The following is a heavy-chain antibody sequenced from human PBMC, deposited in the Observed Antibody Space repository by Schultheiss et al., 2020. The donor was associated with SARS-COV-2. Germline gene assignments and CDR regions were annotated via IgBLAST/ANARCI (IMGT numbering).Heavy chain of an antibody. V-gene: IGHV4-61*05. J-gene: IGHJ6*02. D-gene: IGHD3-22*01. Sequence: SETLSLTCRVSGGSVSSSSNYWSWIRQPPGKGLEWIGYIYYSGSTYYNPSLKSRVTISVDKSKNQFSLKLSSVTAADTAVYYCASTGYYDSSVGGMDVWGQGTTVTVSS. CDR2: IYYSGST. CDR3: ASTGYYDSSVGGMDV. CDR1: GGSVSSSSNY.